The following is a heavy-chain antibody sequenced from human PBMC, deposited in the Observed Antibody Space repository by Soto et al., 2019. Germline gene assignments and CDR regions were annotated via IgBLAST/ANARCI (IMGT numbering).Heavy chain of an antibody. CDR2: IYHSGSA. Sequence: QVQLQESGPGLVKPSGTLSLTCAVSGGSVSSNNWWSWVRQSPGQGLEWMGEIYHSGSAHYNPSLKSRATISLDKSKNLFSLRLTSVTAADTAVYYCARVPGVVVSADDAFDIWGPGTRVIASS. J-gene: IGHJ3*02. D-gene: IGHD2-21*02. V-gene: IGHV4-4*02. CDR3: ARVPGVVVSADDAFDI. CDR1: GGSVSSNNW.